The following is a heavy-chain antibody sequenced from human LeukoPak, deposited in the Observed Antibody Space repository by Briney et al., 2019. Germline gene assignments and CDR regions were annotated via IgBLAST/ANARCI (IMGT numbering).Heavy chain of an antibody. Sequence: ASVKVSCKASGYTFTSHYIHWVRQAPGQGLEWMGIINPSGGSTSYAQKFQGRVTMTRDTSTSTVDMELSSLRSEDTAVYYCARVGSTRSFDYWGQGTLVTVSS. J-gene: IGHJ4*02. CDR1: GYTFTSHY. CDR3: ARVGSTRSFDY. CDR2: INPSGGST. V-gene: IGHV1-46*01. D-gene: IGHD2-2*01.